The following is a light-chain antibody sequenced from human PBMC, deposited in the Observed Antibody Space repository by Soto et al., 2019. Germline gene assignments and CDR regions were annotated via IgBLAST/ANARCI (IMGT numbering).Light chain of an antibody. CDR2: GAS. Sequence: EIVMTQSPATLSVSPGERATLSCRASQSVSNNLAWYQQKAGQAPRLLIYGASTRATSISARFSGSGSGTEFTLTISSLQSEDFAFYYCQQYNNWPRTFGQGTKVEIK. J-gene: IGKJ1*01. V-gene: IGKV3-15*01. CDR1: QSVSNN. CDR3: QQYNNWPRT.